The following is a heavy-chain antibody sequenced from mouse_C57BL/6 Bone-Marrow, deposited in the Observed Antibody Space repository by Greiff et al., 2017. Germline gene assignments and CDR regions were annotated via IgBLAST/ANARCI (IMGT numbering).Heavy chain of an antibody. J-gene: IGHJ4*01. D-gene: IGHD1-1*01. CDR1: GFSLSTFGMG. Sequence: QVTLKVSGPGILQPSQTLSLTCSFSGFSLSTFGMGVGWIRQPSGKGLEWLAHIWWDDDKYYNPALKSRLTIPKDTSKNQVFLKIANVDTADTATYYCARILSYYYGSSYDAMDYWGQGTSVTVSA. V-gene: IGHV8-8*01. CDR3: ARILSYYYGSSYDAMDY. CDR2: IWWDDDK.